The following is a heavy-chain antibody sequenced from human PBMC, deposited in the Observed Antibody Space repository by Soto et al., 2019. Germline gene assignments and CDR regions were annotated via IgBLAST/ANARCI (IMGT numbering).Heavy chain of an antibody. J-gene: IGHJ4*02. Sequence: GASVKVSCKASGGTFSSYTISWVRQAPGQGLEWMGRIIPILGIANYAQKFQGRVTITADKSTSTAYMELSSLRSEDTAVYYCARADAGYYFDYWGQGTLVTVSS. V-gene: IGHV1-69*02. D-gene: IGHD2-2*01. CDR1: GGTFSSYT. CDR2: IIPILGIA. CDR3: ARADAGYYFDY.